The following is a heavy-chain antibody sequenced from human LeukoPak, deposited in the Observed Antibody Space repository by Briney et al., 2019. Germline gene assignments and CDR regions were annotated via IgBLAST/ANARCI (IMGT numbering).Heavy chain of an antibody. D-gene: IGHD2-2*03. V-gene: IGHV4-4*09. J-gene: IGHJ5*02. Sequence: SETLSLTCTVSGGSISSYYWSWIRQPPGKGLEWIGYIYTSGSTNYNPSLKSRVTISVDTSKKQFSLKLSSVTAADTAVYYCARHYGYRSSTSCFGLTDWFDPWGQGTLVTVSS. CDR1: GGSISSYY. CDR3: ARHYGYRSSTSCFGLTDWFDP. CDR2: IYTSGST.